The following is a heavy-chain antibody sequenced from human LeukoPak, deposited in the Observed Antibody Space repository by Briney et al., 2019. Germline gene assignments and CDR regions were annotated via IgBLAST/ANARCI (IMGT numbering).Heavy chain of an antibody. CDR3: ARDEDHYFDY. V-gene: IGHV3-33*01. CDR1: GFTFSSYG. CDR2: IWYDGSNK. Sequence: GGSLRLPCAASGFTFSSYGIHWVRQAPGKGLEWVAVIWYDGSNKYYADSVKGRFTISRDNSKNTLYLQMNSLRAEDTAVYYCARDEDHYFDYWGQGTLVTASS. J-gene: IGHJ4*02.